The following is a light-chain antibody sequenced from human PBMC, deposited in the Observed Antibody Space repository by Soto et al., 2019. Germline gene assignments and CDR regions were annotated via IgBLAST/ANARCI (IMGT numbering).Light chain of an antibody. J-gene: IGLJ2*01. CDR3: AAWDAGVSGPA. Sequence: VLTQPPSASGTPGQRVTISCSGSSSNIGSKYVYWYQQLPGTAPKLLMYRNNQRPSGVPDRFSGSKSGTSASLAISGLRSEDEADYYCAAWDAGVSGPAFGGGTKVTVL. V-gene: IGLV1-47*01. CDR1: SSNIGSKY. CDR2: RNN.